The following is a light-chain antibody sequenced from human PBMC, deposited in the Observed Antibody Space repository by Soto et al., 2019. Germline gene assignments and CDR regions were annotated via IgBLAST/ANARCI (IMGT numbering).Light chain of an antibody. CDR2: EVT. CDR1: SSDVGSYNL. CDR3: CSYADSSTYVV. V-gene: IGLV2-23*02. Sequence: ALTQPASVSGSPGQSITISCTGTSSDVGSYNLVSWYQQHPGKAPKLMICEVTKRPSGVSNRFSGSKSGNTASLTISGLQPEDEADYYCCSYADSSTYVVFGGGTKLTVL. J-gene: IGLJ2*01.